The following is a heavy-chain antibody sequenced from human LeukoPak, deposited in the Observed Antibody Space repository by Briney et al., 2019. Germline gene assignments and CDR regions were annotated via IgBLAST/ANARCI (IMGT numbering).Heavy chain of an antibody. V-gene: IGHV4-30-4*08. CDR1: GGSISSGDYY. J-gene: IGHJ4*02. D-gene: IGHD3-3*01. CDR2: TYYSGST. CDR3: ARDRDGVTDY. Sequence: SETLSLTCTVSGGSISSGDYYWSWIRQPPGKGLEWIGYTYYSGSTYYNPSLKSRVTISVDTSKNQFSLKLSSVTAADTAVYYCARDRDGVTDYWGQETLVTVSS.